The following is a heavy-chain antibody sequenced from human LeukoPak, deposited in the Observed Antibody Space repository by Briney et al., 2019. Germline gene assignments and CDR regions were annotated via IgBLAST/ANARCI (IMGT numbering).Heavy chain of an antibody. V-gene: IGHV4-59*01. CDR3: AKDSGRPGGSIVVVPAAIPKRTNNWFDP. CDR2: IYYSGST. Sequence: SETLSLTCTVSGGSISSYYWSWIRQPPGKGLEWIGYIYYSGSTNYNPSLKSRVTISVDTSKNQFSLKLSSVTAADTAVYYCAKDSGRPGGSIVVVPAAIPKRTNNWFDPWGQGTLVTVSS. CDR1: GGSISSYY. D-gene: IGHD2-2*01. J-gene: IGHJ5*02.